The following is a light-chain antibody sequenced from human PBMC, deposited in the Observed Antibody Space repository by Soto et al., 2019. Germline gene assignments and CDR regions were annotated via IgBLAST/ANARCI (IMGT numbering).Light chain of an antibody. CDR3: QQYSRYSIT. Sequence: DIQMTQSPSILSASVGDRVTITCRASQSISYWLAWYQQKPGKAPTVLIYKASTLESGVPSRFSGSGSGTEFTLTIISLQPDDFAAYYCQQYSRYSITFGGGTKVEMK. J-gene: IGKJ4*01. CDR2: KAS. V-gene: IGKV1-5*03. CDR1: QSISYW.